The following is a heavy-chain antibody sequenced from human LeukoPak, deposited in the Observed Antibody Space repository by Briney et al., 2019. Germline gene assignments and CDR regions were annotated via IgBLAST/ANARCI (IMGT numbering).Heavy chain of an antibody. V-gene: IGHV1-2*06. CDR2: INPNSGGT. CDR1: GYTFTDYY. CDR3: ARSSYDYVWGTGYAFDI. Sequence: ASVKVSCKASGYTFTDYYMHCVRQAPGQGLEWMGRINPNSGGTNYAQTFQGRVTMTRDTSISTAYMELSRLRSDDTAVYYCARSSYDYVWGTGYAFDIWGQRTMVTVSS. J-gene: IGHJ3*02. D-gene: IGHD3-16*01.